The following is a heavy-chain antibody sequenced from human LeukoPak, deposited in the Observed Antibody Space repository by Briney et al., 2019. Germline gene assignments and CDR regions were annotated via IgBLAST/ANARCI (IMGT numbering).Heavy chain of an antibody. D-gene: IGHD6-13*01. Sequence: GESLKISCKGSGYSFTSYWIGWVRPLPGKGLEWMGIIYPGDSDTRYSPSFQGQVTISADRSITTAYLQWSSLKASDTAMYYCASIAAVGYYFDYWGQGTLVTVSS. CDR3: ASIAAVGYYFDY. CDR2: IYPGDSDT. V-gene: IGHV5-51*01. J-gene: IGHJ4*02. CDR1: GYSFTSYW.